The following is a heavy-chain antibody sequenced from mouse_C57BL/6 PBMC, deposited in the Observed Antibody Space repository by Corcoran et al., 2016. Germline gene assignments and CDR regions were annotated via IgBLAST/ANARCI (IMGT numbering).Heavy chain of an antibody. CDR1: GYAFRSYW. D-gene: IGHD1-1*01. CDR3: ARERGTTVVASGPFDV. CDR2: IYPGDGDT. Sequence: QVQLQQSGAELVKPGASVKISCKASGYAFRSYWMNWVKQRPGKGLEWIGQIYPGDGDTNYNGKFKGKATLTDSKSSSTAYMQLSSLTSEDSAVYFCARERGTTVVASGPFDVWGTGTTVTVSS. V-gene: IGHV1-80*01. J-gene: IGHJ1*03.